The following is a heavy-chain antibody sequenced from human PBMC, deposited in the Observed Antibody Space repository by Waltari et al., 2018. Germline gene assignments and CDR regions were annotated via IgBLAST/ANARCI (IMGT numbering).Heavy chain of an antibody. CDR2: IIPIFVTA. D-gene: IGHD2-15*01. V-gene: IGHV1-69*14. J-gene: IGHJ5*02. Sequence: QVQLVQSGAEVKKPGSSVKVSCKASGGTFSSYAISWVRQAPGQGLEWMGGIIPIFVTANYGQKVQGRVTMTADKSTSTAYMELSSLRSEDTAVYYCARYCLRGLLRYNWFDPWGQGTLVTVSS. CDR3: ARYCLRGLLRYNWFDP. CDR1: GGTFSSYA.